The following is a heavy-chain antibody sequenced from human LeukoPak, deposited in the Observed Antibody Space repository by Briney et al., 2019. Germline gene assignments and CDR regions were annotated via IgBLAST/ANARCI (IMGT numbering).Heavy chain of an antibody. CDR3: ARVFSSCPDY. CDR1: GDSISSSNW. CDR2: ISSSSNYI. V-gene: IGHV3-21*01. D-gene: IGHD2-2*01. Sequence: ETLSLTCAVSGDSISSSNWWSWVRQAPGKGLEWVSSISSSSNYIYYADSVKGRFTISRDNAKNSLYLQMNSLGAEDTAVYYCARVFSSCPDYWGQGTLVTVSS. J-gene: IGHJ4*02.